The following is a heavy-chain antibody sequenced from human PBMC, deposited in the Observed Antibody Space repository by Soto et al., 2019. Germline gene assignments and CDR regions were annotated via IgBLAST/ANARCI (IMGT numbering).Heavy chain of an antibody. Sequence: QITLKESGPPLVKPTQTLTLTCTFSGFSLSSIGVGVGWIRQPPGKALEWLGILYWDDDKHYSPSLKSRISIAKDTSKAQVVLTLTNMDPVDPATYYCAHTIVVVPTAHDAFDVWGQGTMVTVSS. CDR1: GFSLSSIGVG. CDR2: LYWDDDK. V-gene: IGHV2-5*02. CDR3: AHTIVVVPTAHDAFDV. J-gene: IGHJ3*01. D-gene: IGHD2-2*01.